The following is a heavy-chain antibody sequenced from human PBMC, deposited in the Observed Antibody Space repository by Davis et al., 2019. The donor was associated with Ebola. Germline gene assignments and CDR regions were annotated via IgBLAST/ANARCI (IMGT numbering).Heavy chain of an antibody. V-gene: IGHV4-34*01. D-gene: IGHD4-17*01. CDR2: IYHSGST. CDR3: ARGNYGDSTGWFDP. CDR1: GGSFSGYY. J-gene: IGHJ5*02. Sequence: PSETLSLTCAVYGGSFSGYYWSWIRQPPGKGLEWIGYIYHSGSTYYNPSLKSRVTISVDRSKNQFSLKLSSVTAADTAVYYCARGNYGDSTGWFDPWGQGTLVTVSS.